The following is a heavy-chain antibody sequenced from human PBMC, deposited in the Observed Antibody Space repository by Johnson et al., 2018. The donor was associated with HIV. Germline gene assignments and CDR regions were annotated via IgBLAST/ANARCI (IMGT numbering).Heavy chain of an antibody. CDR3: AREVYGSGSYGAFDI. Sequence: VQLVESGGGLVKPGGSLRLSCAGSGFTFIDYYMDWVRQAPGKGLEWVSLIYGGGITYNADSVKGRFTISRDNSKNTLYLQMNSLRAEDTALYYWAREVYGSGSYGAFDIWVQGTMVTVSS. D-gene: IGHD3-10*01. J-gene: IGHJ3*02. V-gene: IGHV3-66*01. CDR2: IYGGGIT. CDR1: GFTFIDYY.